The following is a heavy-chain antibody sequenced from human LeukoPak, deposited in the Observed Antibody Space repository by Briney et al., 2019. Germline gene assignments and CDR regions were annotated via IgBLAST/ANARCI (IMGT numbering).Heavy chain of an antibody. CDR2: ISSSGGST. Sequence: GGSLRLSCAASGFTFSSYAMSWVRQAPGKGLEWVSAISSSGGSTYYADSVKGRFTISRDNSKSTLYLQMNSLGAEDTAVYYCAPGGIAAAGGGWFDPWGQGTLVTVSS. CDR3: APGGIAAAGGGWFDP. CDR1: GFTFSSYA. V-gene: IGHV3-23*01. J-gene: IGHJ5*02. D-gene: IGHD6-13*01.